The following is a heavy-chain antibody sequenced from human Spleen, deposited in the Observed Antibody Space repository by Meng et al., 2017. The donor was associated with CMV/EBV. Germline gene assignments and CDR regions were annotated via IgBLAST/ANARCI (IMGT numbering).Heavy chain of an antibody. Sequence: GGSLRLSCAASGFTFSSYSMNWVRQAPGKGLEWVAFIRYDGINKYYSDSVKGRFTISRDNFKNTLYLQMNSLRAEDTAVYYCAREYYDFSLVDFWGQGTLVPVSS. CDR3: AREYYDFSLVDF. CDR1: GFTFSSYS. D-gene: IGHD3-3*01. J-gene: IGHJ4*02. V-gene: IGHV3-30*02. CDR2: IRYDGINK.